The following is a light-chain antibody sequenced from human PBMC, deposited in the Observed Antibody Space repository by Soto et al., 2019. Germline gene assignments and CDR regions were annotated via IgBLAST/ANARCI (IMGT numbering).Light chain of an antibody. V-gene: IGKV3-20*01. Sequence: DIVLTQSPGTLSLSPGERATLSCRASQSVSSSYLAWYQQKPGQAPRLLIYGASSRASGIPDRFSGSGSGTDFTLTISRLEPEDFELYYCQQYGSSPWTFGQGTKVEIK. J-gene: IGKJ1*01. CDR2: GAS. CDR1: QSVSSSY. CDR3: QQYGSSPWT.